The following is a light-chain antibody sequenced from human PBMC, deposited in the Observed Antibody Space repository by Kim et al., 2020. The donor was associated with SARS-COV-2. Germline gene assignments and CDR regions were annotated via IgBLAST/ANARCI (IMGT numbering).Light chain of an antibody. CDR3: QQVELYPS. J-gene: IGKJ3*01. CDR1: QDFSDR. V-gene: IGKV1-9*01. Sequence: DIQLTQSPSFLSASVGDRVTITCRASQDFSDRLAWYQQRPGTAPKLLILAASTLHAGVPSRFSGGGTGTEFSLTIDSLQPEDFATYYCQQVELYPSFGPGTKVDIK. CDR2: AAS.